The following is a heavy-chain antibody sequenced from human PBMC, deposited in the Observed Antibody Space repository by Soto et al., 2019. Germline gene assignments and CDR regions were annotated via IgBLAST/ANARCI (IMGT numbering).Heavy chain of an antibody. Sequence: QVQLVQSGAEVKKPGASVKVSCKASGYTFSSHDINWVRQAPGRGLEWMGWMNPNSGHTGYAQKFQGRVTMTRDTSITTAYMELRSLRSEDTAVYFCARSGYDYCNFDCWGQGTLVTVSS. J-gene: IGHJ4*02. CDR1: GYTFSSHD. CDR2: MNPNSGHT. D-gene: IGHD2-15*01. CDR3: ARSGYDYCNFDC. V-gene: IGHV1-8*01.